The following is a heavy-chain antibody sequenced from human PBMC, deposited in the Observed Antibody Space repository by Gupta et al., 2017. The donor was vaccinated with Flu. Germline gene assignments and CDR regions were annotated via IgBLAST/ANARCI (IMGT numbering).Heavy chain of an antibody. Sequence: EVQLVESGGGPVKAGESLRLSCAVSGFRFRSSAMDWVRQAPGKGLECVASISSSSSYIYDADSGKGRFTISRDNAQNSVFLQMDSLSAEETAVYYCVSDDSTTGRKGNYFDSGGQGTRVTVSS. CDR1: GFRFRSSA. V-gene: IGHV3-21*06. CDR3: VSDDSTTGRKGNYFDS. D-gene: IGHD1-14*01. J-gene: IGHJ4*02. CDR2: ISSSSSYI.